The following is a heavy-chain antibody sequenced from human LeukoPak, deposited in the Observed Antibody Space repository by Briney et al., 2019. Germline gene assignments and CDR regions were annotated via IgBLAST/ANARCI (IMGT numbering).Heavy chain of an antibody. CDR2: ISASGSNT. Sequence: GGSLRLSCAASGFTFSSLDMAWVRQAPGKGLEWVSGISASGSNTFYADSVKSRFTISRDNSKNTLYLQMSSLRVEDTAIHYCAKDSVRSGGWFYFDNWGQGTLVSVSS. V-gene: IGHV3-23*01. J-gene: IGHJ4*02. CDR1: GFTFSSLD. CDR3: AKDSVRSGGWFYFDN. D-gene: IGHD6-19*01.